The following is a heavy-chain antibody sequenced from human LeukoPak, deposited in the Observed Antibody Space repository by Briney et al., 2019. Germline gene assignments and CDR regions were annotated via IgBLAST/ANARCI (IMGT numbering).Heavy chain of an antibody. Sequence: ETLSLTCAVSGGSISSSNWWSWVRQAPGKGLEWVPSISNSGGSTYYADSVKGRFTISRDNSKNTLYLQMNSLRAEDTAVYYCAKEGFDSWGQGTLVTVSS. CDR3: AKEGFDS. CDR1: GGSISSSN. V-gene: IGHV3-23*01. CDR2: ISNSGGST. J-gene: IGHJ4*02.